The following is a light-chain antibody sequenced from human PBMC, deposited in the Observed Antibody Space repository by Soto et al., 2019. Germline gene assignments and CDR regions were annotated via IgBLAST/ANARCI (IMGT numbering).Light chain of an antibody. CDR1: QSFXSSY. V-gene: IGKV3-20*01. CDR3: QQYGSSGT. Sequence: IGLTQSPSTLSLSPGERATLSCRASQSFXSSYLGGYQQKTGQAPWLLNYGASNRATCIPDSFSGSGSGTDFTITISILEPEYVAVYWCQQYGSSGTFGQGTKVEIK. CDR2: GAS. J-gene: IGKJ1*01.